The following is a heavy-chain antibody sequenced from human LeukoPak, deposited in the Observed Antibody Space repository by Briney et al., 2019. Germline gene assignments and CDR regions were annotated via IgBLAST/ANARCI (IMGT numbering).Heavy chain of an antibody. Sequence: GGSLRLSCAASGFTVSSNYMSCVRQAPGKGLEWLSVIYSGGSTYYADSVKGRFTISRDNSKNTLYLQMNSLRAEDTAVYYCARNIAVAGIAEYFQHWGQGTLVTVSS. D-gene: IGHD6-19*01. J-gene: IGHJ1*01. V-gene: IGHV3-53*01. CDR3: ARNIAVAGIAEYFQH. CDR1: GFTVSSNY. CDR2: IYSGGST.